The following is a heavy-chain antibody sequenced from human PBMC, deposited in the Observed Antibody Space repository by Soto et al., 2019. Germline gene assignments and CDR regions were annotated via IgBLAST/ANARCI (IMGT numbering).Heavy chain of an antibody. V-gene: IGHV1-69*01. CDR2: IIPIFGTA. CDR1: GGTFSSYA. D-gene: IGHD2-15*01. CDR3: ARAPRYCSGGSCYDFDY. Sequence: QVQLVQSGAEVKKPGSSVKVSYKASGGTFSSYAISWVRQAPGQGLEWMGGIIPIFGTANYAQKFQGRVTITADESTSTAYMELSSLRSEDTAVYYCARAPRYCSGGSCYDFDYWGQGTLVTVSS. J-gene: IGHJ4*02.